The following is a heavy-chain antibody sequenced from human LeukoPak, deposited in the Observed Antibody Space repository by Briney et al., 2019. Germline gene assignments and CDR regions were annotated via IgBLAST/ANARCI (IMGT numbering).Heavy chain of an antibody. J-gene: IGHJ4*02. CDR1: GYTFTSYA. D-gene: IGHD3-9*01. CDR2: INTNTGNP. Sequence: GASVKVSCKASGYTFTSYAMNWVRQAPGQGLEWMGWINTNTGNPTYAQGFTGRFVFSLDTSVSTAYLQISSLKAEDTAVYYCAISPLYYGILTGYYKASPLDYWGQGTLVTVSS. V-gene: IGHV7-4-1*02. CDR3: AISPLYYGILTGYYKASPLDY.